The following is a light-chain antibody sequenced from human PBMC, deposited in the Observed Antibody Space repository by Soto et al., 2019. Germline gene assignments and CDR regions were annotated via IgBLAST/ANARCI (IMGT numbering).Light chain of an antibody. CDR1: QTVLDSSNNRDH. CDR2: CAS. V-gene: IGKV4-1*01. CDR3: QQYYSSPRT. J-gene: IGKJ1*01. Sequence: DIVMTQSPDSLAVSLGERATINCKSSQTVLDSSNNRDHLTWYQQKPGQPPKLLIYCASTRDFVVPDRFSGSGSGTDFTLTISSLQADDVAVYYCQQYYSSPRTFGHGTRVDIK.